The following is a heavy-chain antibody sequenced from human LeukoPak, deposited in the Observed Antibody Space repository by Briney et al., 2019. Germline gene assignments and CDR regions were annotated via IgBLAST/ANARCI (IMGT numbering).Heavy chain of an antibody. V-gene: IGHV4-31*03. CDR3: ARVGYYDSSGYWGWFHLPPRGPYGGFDY. Sequence: SETLSLTCTVSGGSISSGGYYWSWIRQHPGKGLEWIGYIYYSGSTYYNPSLKSRVTISVDTSKNQFSLKLSSVTAADTAVYYCARVGYYDSSGYWGWFHLPPRGPYGGFDYWGQGTLVTVSS. D-gene: IGHD3-22*01. CDR2: IYYSGST. J-gene: IGHJ4*02. CDR1: GGSISSGGYY.